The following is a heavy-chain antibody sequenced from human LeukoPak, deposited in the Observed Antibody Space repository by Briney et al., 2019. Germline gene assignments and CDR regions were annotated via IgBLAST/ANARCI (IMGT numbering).Heavy chain of an antibody. CDR3: ARAEAGYCTNGVCTPGDY. V-gene: IGHV1-8*01. D-gene: IGHD2-8*01. Sequence: ASVKVSCKASGYTFTSYDINWVRKATGQGLEWMGRMNTNSGNTGYAQKFQGRVTMTRKNSISTAYMELSSLRSEDTAVYYCARAEAGYCTNGVCTPGDYWGQGTLVTVSS. CDR1: GYTFTSYD. J-gene: IGHJ4*02. CDR2: MNTNSGNT.